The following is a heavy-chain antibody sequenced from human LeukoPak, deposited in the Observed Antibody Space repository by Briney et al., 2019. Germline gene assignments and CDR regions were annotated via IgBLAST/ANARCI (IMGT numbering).Heavy chain of an antibody. CDR1: GYTFTVYF. CDR3: ARDSSWYYDSSGYYYGWFDP. CDR2: INPNSGDT. D-gene: IGHD3-22*01. Sequence: ASVKVSCKASGYTFTVYFMHWVRQAPGQGLEWMGWINPNSGDTNFAQNFQGRVTMTRDTSISTVYMELRSLRSDDTAVYYCARDSSWYYDSSGYYYGWFDPWGQGTLVTVSS. J-gene: IGHJ5*02. V-gene: IGHV1-2*02.